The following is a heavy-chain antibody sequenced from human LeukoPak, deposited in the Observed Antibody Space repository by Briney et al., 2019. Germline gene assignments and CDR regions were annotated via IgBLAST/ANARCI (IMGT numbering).Heavy chain of an antibody. CDR2: ITASGTAM. CDR1: GFTFSSYS. CDR3: ASSGSYRFDY. D-gene: IGHD1-26*01. Sequence: GGSLRLSCAASGFTFSSYSMNWVRQAPGKGLEWVSHITASGTAMFYADSVKGRFTISRDNAKNSLYLHMNSLRDEDTAVYYCASSGSYRFDYWGQGTLVTVSS. V-gene: IGHV3-48*02. J-gene: IGHJ4*02.